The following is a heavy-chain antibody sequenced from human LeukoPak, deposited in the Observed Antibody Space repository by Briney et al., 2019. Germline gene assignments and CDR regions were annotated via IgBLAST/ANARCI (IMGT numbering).Heavy chain of an antibody. J-gene: IGHJ4*02. CDR1: GGSISSYY. CDR2: IYYSGST. CDR3: ARAYCSGGSCYRAFDY. Sequence: PSETLSLTCTVSGGSISSYYWSWIRQPPGKGLGWTGYIYYSGSTNYNPSLKSRVTISVDTSKNQFFLKLSSVTAADTAVYYCARAYCSGGSCYRAFDYWGQGALVTVSS. V-gene: IGHV4-59*01. D-gene: IGHD2-15*01.